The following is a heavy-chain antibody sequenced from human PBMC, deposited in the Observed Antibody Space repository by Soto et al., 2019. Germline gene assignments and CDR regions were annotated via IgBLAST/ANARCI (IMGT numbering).Heavy chain of an antibody. Sequence: ESGGGVVQPGRSLRLSCAASGFTFSSYGMHWVRQAPGKGLEWVAVIWYDGSNKYYADSVKGRFTISRDNSKNTLYLQMNSLRAEDTAVYYCARDLGYSGYDNYYYYCMDVWGQVTTVTVSS. CDR1: GFTFSSYG. V-gene: IGHV3-33*01. D-gene: IGHD5-12*01. CDR3: ARDLGYSGYDNYYYYCMDV. J-gene: IGHJ6*02. CDR2: IWYDGSNK.